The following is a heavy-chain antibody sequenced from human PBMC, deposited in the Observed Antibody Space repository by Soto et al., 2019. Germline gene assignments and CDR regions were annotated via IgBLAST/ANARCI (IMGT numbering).Heavy chain of an antibody. D-gene: IGHD4-17*01. CDR1: GGTFKT. Sequence: QVQLVQSGAEVREPGSSVKVSCKTSGGTFKTISWVRQAPGQGLEWMGRIIPGLGLTNYAQKYQGRVTITADKVTSTAYVELGSMKPEDTAVYYCARDGFDNDDFGFDFWGQGTLVTVSS. J-gene: IGHJ4*02. CDR2: IIPGLGLT. V-gene: IGHV1-69*02. CDR3: ARDGFDNDDFGFDF.